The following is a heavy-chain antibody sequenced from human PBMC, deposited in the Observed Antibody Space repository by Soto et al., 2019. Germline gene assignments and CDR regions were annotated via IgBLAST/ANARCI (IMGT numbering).Heavy chain of an antibody. CDR2: IIPIFGTA. J-gene: IGHJ5*02. D-gene: IGHD3-22*01. V-gene: IGHV1-69*13. CDR3: ARNHYDSSGFNWFDP. Sequence: GASVKVSCKASGGTFSSYAISWVRQAPGQGLEWMGGIIPIFGTANYAQKFQGRVTITADESTSTAYMELSSLRSEDTAVYYCARNHYDSSGFNWFDPWGQGTLVTVSS. CDR1: GGTFSSYA.